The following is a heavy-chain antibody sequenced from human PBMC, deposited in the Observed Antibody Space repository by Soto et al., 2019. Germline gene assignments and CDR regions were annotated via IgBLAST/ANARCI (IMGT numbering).Heavy chain of an antibody. CDR3: ARVYCSGGSCYPPDWFDP. Sequence: PSETLSLTCAVSGGSISSGGYSWSWIRQPPGKGLEWIGSIYYSGSTYYNPSPKSRVTISVDTSKNQFSLKLSSVTAADTAVYYCARVYCSGGSCYPPDWFDPWGQGTQVTVSS. J-gene: IGHJ5*02. CDR2: IYYSGST. V-gene: IGHV4-39*01. D-gene: IGHD2-15*01. CDR1: GGSISSGGYS.